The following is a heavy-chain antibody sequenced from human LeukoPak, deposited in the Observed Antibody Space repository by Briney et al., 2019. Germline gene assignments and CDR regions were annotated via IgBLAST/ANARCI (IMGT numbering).Heavy chain of an antibody. D-gene: IGHD3-22*01. Sequence: GGSLRLSCAASGFTFSTHAMHWVRQAPGKGLEWVAVLSSDGNSEYYADSVRGRFTISRDNSKNTLYLQVNSLRAEDTAVYYCARDYYDSSSYHYNGPFDYWGQGTLVTVSS. CDR2: LSSDGNSE. J-gene: IGHJ4*02. CDR1: GFTFSTHA. V-gene: IGHV3-30-3*01. CDR3: ARDYYDSSSYHYNGPFDY.